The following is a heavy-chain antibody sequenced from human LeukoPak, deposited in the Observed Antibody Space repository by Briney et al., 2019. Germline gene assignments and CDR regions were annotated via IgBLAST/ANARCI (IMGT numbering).Heavy chain of an antibody. J-gene: IGHJ4*02. CDR2: INHSGST. CDR3: ATSYDYLWGSHRYTPTFDS. CDR1: GGSFSGYY. V-gene: IGHV4-34*01. Sequence: SETLSLTCAVYGGSFSGYYWNWIRQAPEKGLEWIGEINHSGSTNYNPSLKSRVTMSVDTSRNQFSLRLSSVTAADTAVYYCATSYDYLWGSHRYTPTFDSWGQGTLVTVSS. D-gene: IGHD3-16*02.